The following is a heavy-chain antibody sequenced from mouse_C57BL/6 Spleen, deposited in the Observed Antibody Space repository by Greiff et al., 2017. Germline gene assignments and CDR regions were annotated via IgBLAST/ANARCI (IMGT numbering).Heavy chain of an antibody. D-gene: IGHD1-1*01. CDR1: GFTFSSYT. CDR2: ISGGGGNT. J-gene: IGHJ2*01. CDR3: ARRDYYGSSPVYFDY. V-gene: IGHV5-9*01. Sequence: EVKLMESGGGLVKPGGSLKLSCAASGFTFSSYTMSWVRQTPEKRLEWVATISGGGGNTYYPDSVKGRFTISRDNAKNTLYLQMSSLRSEDTALYYCARRDYYGSSPVYFDYWGQGTTLTVSS.